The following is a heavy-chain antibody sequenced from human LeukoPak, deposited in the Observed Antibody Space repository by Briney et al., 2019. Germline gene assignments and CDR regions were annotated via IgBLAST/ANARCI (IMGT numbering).Heavy chain of an antibody. D-gene: IGHD2-8*01. Sequence: ASVKVSCKASGYTFTGYYMHWVRQAPGQGLEWMGWMNPNSGNTGYAQKFQGRVTMTRNTSISTAYMELSSLRSEDTAVYYCARGLYGWKIVLMVYANYGMDVWGQGTTVTVSS. CDR1: GYTFTGYY. CDR3: ARGLYGWKIVLMVYANYGMDV. J-gene: IGHJ6*02. V-gene: IGHV1-8*02. CDR2: MNPNSGNT.